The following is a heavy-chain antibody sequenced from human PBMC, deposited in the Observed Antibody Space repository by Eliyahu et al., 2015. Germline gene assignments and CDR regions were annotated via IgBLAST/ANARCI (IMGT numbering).Heavy chain of an antibody. CDR2: IKEDEIEK. CDR3: ATSTWKHTHLDH. V-gene: IGHV3-7*03. Sequence: EVQLVESGGGLVQPGGSLRLXCAASXFXSTPYWMSWVRQAPGKGLEWVANIKEDEIEKYYVDSVKGRFTISRDNAKNSLYLQMNSLRAEDTAIYYCATSTWKHTHLDHWGQGTPVTVSS. J-gene: IGHJ4*02. D-gene: IGHD1-1*01. CDR1: XFXSTPYW.